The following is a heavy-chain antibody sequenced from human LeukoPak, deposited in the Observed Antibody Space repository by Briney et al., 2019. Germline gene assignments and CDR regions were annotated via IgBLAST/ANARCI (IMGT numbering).Heavy chain of an antibody. Sequence: GGSLRLSCVGSGFIFSAYWMAWVRQAPGKGLEWVAVILYDGRNKYYGDSVEGRFTISRDNSENTVYLEMNSLRAEDTAVYYCAKDLMKTGYCSGASCYGRTDWGQGTLVTVSS. V-gene: IGHV3-30*18. CDR3: AKDLMKTGYCSGASCYGRTD. J-gene: IGHJ4*02. CDR1: GFIFSAYW. CDR2: ILYDGRNK. D-gene: IGHD2-15*01.